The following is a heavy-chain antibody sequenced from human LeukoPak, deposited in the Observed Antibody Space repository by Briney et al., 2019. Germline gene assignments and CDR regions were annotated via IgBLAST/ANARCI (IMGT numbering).Heavy chain of an antibody. CDR3: AKAGSGWYSGRHDY. J-gene: IGHJ4*02. CDR2: ISGSGGST. Sequence: PGGSLRLSCAASGFTFSTCAMSWVCQAPGKGLEWVSAISGSGGSTYYAGSVKGRFTISRDNSKNTLYLQMNSLRAEDTAVYYCAKAGSGWYSGRHDYWGQGTLVSVSS. CDR1: GFTFSTCA. V-gene: IGHV3-23*01. D-gene: IGHD6-19*01.